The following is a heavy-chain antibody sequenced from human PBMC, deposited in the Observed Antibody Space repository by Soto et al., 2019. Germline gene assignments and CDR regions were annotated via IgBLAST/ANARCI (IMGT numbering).Heavy chain of an antibody. CDR1: GFTFSSYD. CDR3: ARKLGWGSGTSLGGMDV. CDR2: IGTAGDT. J-gene: IGHJ6*02. Sequence: GGSLRLSCAASGFTFSSYDMHWVRQATGKGLEWVSAIGTAGDTYYPGSVKGRFTISRENAKNSLYLQMNSLRAGDTAVYYCARKLGWGSGTSLGGMDVWGQGTTVTDSS. V-gene: IGHV3-13*01. D-gene: IGHD3-10*01.